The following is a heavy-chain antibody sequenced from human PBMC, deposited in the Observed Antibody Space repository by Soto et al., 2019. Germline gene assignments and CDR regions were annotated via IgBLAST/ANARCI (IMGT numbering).Heavy chain of an antibody. CDR1: GFTFDDYA. J-gene: IGHJ4*02. D-gene: IGHD2-2*01. Sequence: SLRVSWAASGFTFDDYARHWVRQARGKGLEWVSGISWNSGSIGYADSVKGRFTISRDNAKNSLYLQMNSLRAEDTALYYCAKDMILGYCSSTSCWGQGTLVTVSS. CDR2: ISWNSGSI. V-gene: IGHV3-9*01. CDR3: AKDMILGYCSSTSC.